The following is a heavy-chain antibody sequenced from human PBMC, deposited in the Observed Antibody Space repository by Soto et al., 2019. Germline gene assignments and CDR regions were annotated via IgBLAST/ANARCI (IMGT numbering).Heavy chain of an antibody. CDR3: ARRVVGALDY. V-gene: IGHV4-4*02. CDR1: SGSISSSNW. D-gene: IGHD1-26*01. Sequence: SETLSLTCAVSSGSISSSNWWSWVRQPPGKGLEWIGEIYHSGSTNYNPSLKSRVTISVDTSKNQFSLKLSSVTAADTAVYYCARRVVGALDYWGQGTLVTVSS. J-gene: IGHJ4*02. CDR2: IYHSGST.